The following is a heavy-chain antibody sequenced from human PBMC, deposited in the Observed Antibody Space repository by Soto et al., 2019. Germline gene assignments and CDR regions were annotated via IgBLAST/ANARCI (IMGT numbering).Heavy chain of an antibody. Sequence: GSLRLSCAASGFTFSSYGMHWVRQAPGKGLEWVAVIWYDGSNKYYADSVKGRFTISRDNSKNTLYLQMNSLRAEDTAVYYCAALCSGEGGYYYYYGIDVWGQGTTVTVSS. CDR3: AALCSGEGGYYYYYGIDV. V-gene: IGHV3-33*01. CDR1: GFTFSSYG. D-gene: IGHD2-15*01. CDR2: IWYDGSNK. J-gene: IGHJ6*02.